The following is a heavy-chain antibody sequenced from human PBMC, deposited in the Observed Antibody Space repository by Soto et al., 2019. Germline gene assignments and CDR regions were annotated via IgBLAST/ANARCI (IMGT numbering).Heavy chain of an antibody. Sequence: QLQLQESGPGLVKPSETLSLTCTVSGGSISSSSYYWGWIRQPPGKGLEWIGSIYYSGSTYYNPYLKSRVTISVDTSKNQFSLKLSSVTAADTAVYYCARISGSYDYFDYWGQGTLVTVSS. CDR2: IYYSGST. CDR1: GGSISSSSYY. D-gene: IGHD1-26*01. CDR3: ARISGSYDYFDY. J-gene: IGHJ4*02. V-gene: IGHV4-39*01.